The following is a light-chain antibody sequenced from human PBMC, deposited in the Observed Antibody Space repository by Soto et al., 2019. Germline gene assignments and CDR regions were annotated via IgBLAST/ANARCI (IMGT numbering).Light chain of an antibody. J-gene: IGKJ1*01. V-gene: IGKV3-20*01. CDR3: QHYDWSLTWT. CDR2: GAS. CDR1: QTISTSF. Sequence: EIVLTQSPGTLSLSQGERATLCCRASQTISTSFLAWYQQKRGQAPRLLIYGASTRATGVPDRFSGSVSGTDFTLTVSELETEYFSVYYCQHYDWSLTWTFGPGTKVDIK.